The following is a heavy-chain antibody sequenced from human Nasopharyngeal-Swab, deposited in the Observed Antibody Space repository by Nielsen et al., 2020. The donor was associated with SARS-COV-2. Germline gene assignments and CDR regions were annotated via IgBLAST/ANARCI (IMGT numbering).Heavy chain of an antibody. J-gene: IGHJ6*02. CDR3: AKVLAAAVAYYYGMDV. Sequence: GESLKISCADTGFTFSYYAMNWVRQAPGKGLEWVSGISDGGGSTSYADSAKGRFTISRDNSKKTLYLQMNSLTAEDTAVYYCAKVLAAAVAYYYGMDVWGQGTTVTASS. D-gene: IGHD6-13*01. V-gene: IGHV3-23*01. CDR1: GFTFSYYA. CDR2: ISDGGGST.